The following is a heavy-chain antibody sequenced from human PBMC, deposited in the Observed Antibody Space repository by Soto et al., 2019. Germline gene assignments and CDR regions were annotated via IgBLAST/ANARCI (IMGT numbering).Heavy chain of an antibody. D-gene: IGHD6-13*01. CDR1: GGSFSSYS. Sequence: GASVKVSCKASGGSFSSYSISWVRQAPGQGLEWMGGSIPFFRTANYAQKFQGRVTITADESTSTVYMELSSLRSEDTAVYYCGRGGQHRKASNYYDMDVWGQGTTVTV. CDR3: GRGGQHRKASNYYDMDV. V-gene: IGHV1-69*13. CDR2: SIPFFRTA. J-gene: IGHJ6*01.